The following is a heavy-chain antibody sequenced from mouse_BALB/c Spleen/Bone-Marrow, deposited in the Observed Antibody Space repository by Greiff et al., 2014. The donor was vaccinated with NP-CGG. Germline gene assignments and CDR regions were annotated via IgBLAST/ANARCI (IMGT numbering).Heavy chain of an antibody. CDR1: GYTFTDYV. D-gene: IGHD1-1*01. V-gene: IGHV1-77*01. CDR3: ARGYYGSSYYFDY. Sequence: QVQLKESGPELVKPGASVKMSCKASGYTFTDYVISWVKQRTGQGLEWIGEIYPGSGSTYYNEKFKGKATLTADKSSNTAYMQLSSQTSEDSAVYFCARGYYGSSYYFDYWGQGTTLTVSS. J-gene: IGHJ2*01. CDR2: IYPGSGST.